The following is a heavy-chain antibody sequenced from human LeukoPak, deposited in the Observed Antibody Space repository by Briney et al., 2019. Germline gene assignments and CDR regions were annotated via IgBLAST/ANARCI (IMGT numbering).Heavy chain of an antibody. Sequence: ASVKVSCKAAGYTFSNYGIGLVRQAPGQGLEWMGWVSNYDRRRNYAQKVKGRVTMTTDTSTSTAYMELKSLRFDDTALYYCVRDYYEGGGHTDHSFDPWGQGTMVTVSS. CDR1: GYTFSNYG. CDR2: VSNYDRRR. CDR3: VRDYYEGGGHTDHSFDP. D-gene: IGHD2-15*01. J-gene: IGHJ3*01. V-gene: IGHV1-18*04.